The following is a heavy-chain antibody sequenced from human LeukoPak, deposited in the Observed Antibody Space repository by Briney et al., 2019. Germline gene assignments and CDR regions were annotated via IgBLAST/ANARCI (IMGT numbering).Heavy chain of an antibody. CDR3: EREDYGDYHLDY. V-gene: IGHV3-53*01. CDR1: GFTVSSNY. Sequence: PGGSLRLSCAASGFTVSSNYMSWVRQAPGKGLEWVSVIYSGGSTYYADSVKGRFTISRDNAKNTLYLQTNSLRAEDTAVYYCEREDYGDYHLDYWGQGTLVTISS. J-gene: IGHJ4*02. CDR2: IYSGGST. D-gene: IGHD4-17*01.